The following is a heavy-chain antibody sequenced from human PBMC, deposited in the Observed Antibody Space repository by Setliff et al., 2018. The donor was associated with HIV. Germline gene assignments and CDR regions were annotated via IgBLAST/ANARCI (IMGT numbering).Heavy chain of an antibody. CDR3: ATRAYDSRGYLRSRVSGAAFDI. J-gene: IGHJ3*02. CDR1: GYSLIALS. Sequence: ASVKVSCKVSGYSLIALSMHWVRQTPGKGLEWMGRFNREYGGTIYSPNFQDRVTMTEDASTDTAYMELSSRRSEDTAVYYCATRAYDSRGYLRSRVSGAAFDIWGQGTMVTVSS. CDR2: FNREYGGT. V-gene: IGHV1-24*01. D-gene: IGHD3-22*01.